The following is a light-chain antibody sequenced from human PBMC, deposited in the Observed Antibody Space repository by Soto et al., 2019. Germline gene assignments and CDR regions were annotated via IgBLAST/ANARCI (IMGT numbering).Light chain of an antibody. CDR3: QSFDSSRIGLL. Sequence: QAVLTQPPSVTGAPGQRVTISCTGGHSDIGAGYGVHWYQQFPHSAPKLLIYDTTNRPSGVPDRFSGSRSGTSASLAITGLQAEDEADYYCQSFDSSRIGLLFGGGTKVTVL. J-gene: IGLJ2*01. CDR2: DTT. V-gene: IGLV1-40*01. CDR1: HSDIGAGYG.